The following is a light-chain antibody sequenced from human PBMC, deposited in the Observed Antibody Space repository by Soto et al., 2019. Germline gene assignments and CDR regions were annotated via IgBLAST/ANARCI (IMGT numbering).Light chain of an antibody. Sequence: EIVLTQSPGTLSLSPGERATLSCRASQSVTSNYVAWYQQNPGQAPRLLIYAASSRATGVPDRISGSGSGTDFTLTINRLEPEDFAVYYCQQYGSSPLTFGGGNKLEIK. V-gene: IGKV3-20*01. CDR2: AAS. CDR1: QSVTSNY. J-gene: IGKJ4*01. CDR3: QQYGSSPLT.